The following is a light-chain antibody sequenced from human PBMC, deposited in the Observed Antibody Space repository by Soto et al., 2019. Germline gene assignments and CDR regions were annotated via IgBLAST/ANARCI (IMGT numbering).Light chain of an antibody. CDR2: SAS. Sequence: DIQMTQSPSSLSASVGDRVTITCRASQSISSYLNWYQQKPGKAPKLLIYSASSLQSGVPSSFSGSGSGTDVTLTISSLQPEDFATYYCQQSYSTPWTFGQGTKVEIK. CDR1: QSISSY. J-gene: IGKJ1*01. V-gene: IGKV1-39*01. CDR3: QQSYSTPWT.